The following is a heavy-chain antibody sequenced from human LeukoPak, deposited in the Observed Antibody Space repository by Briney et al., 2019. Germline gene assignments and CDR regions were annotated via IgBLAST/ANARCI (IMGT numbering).Heavy chain of an antibody. V-gene: IGHV3-7*01. CDR3: AAGYGWLTDL. CDR1: GLFFSDVW. J-gene: IGHJ5*02. CDR2: IEKDGSEK. D-gene: IGHD2-8*02. Sequence: QSGGSLRLSCAGTGLFFSDVWMNWFRQAPGKGLEWVANIEKDGSEKNYVDSVKGRFTISRDNAKNSLHLEMNSLRGEDTAVYYCAAGYGWLTDLWGQGTLVTVSS.